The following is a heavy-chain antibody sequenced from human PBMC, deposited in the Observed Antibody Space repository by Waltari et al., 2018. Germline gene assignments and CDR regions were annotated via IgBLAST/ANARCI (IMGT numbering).Heavy chain of an antibody. CDR1: GFTFSSYA. D-gene: IGHD3-9*01. V-gene: IGHV3-30-3*01. CDR3: ARDLIRYFDWLLSSVFDY. Sequence: QVQLVESGGGVVQPGRSLRLSCAASGFTFSSYAMHWVRQAPGKGLEWVAVISYDGSNKYYADSVKGRFTISRDNSKNTLYLQMNSLRAEDTAVYYCARDLIRYFDWLLSSVFDYWGQGTLVTVSS. CDR2: ISYDGSNK. J-gene: IGHJ4*02.